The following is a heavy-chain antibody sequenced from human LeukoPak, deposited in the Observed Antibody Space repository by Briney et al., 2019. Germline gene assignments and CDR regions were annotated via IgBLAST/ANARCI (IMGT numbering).Heavy chain of an antibody. D-gene: IGHD3-22*01. J-gene: IGHJ4*02. CDR1: GFTFSSYS. Sequence: PGGSLRLSCAASGFTFSSYSMNWVRQAPGKGLEWVSSISSSSSYIYYADSVKGRFTISRDSAKNSLYLQMNSLRAEDTAVYYCASPLYYYDSSCDYWGQGTLVTVSS. CDR2: ISSSSSYI. V-gene: IGHV3-21*01. CDR3: ASPLYYYDSSCDY.